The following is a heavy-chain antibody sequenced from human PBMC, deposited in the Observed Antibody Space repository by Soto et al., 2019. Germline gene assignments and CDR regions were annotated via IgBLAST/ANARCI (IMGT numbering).Heavy chain of an antibody. CDR2: ISGSGGST. Sequence: GGSLRLSCAASGFTFSSYAMSWVRQAPGKGLEWVSAISGSGGSTYYADSVKGRFTISRDNSKNTLYLQMNSLRAEDTAVYYCAKEVGGQQLVRGYYYYYGMDVWGQGTTVTVSS. CDR3: AKEVGGQQLVRGYYYYYGMDV. J-gene: IGHJ6*02. V-gene: IGHV3-23*01. CDR1: GFTFSSYA. D-gene: IGHD6-13*01.